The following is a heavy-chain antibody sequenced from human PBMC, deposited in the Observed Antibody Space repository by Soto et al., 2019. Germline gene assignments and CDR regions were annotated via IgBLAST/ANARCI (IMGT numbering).Heavy chain of an antibody. D-gene: IGHD6-19*01. V-gene: IGHV4-59*01. J-gene: IGHJ4*02. CDR2: IYHSGST. CDR1: GGSFSGYY. CDR3: ARDSSGWYSVRYFDY. Sequence: PSETLSLTCAVYGGSFSGYYWSWIRQPPGKGLEWIGYIYHSGSTNYNPSLKSRVTISVDTSKNQFSLKLSSVTAADTAVYYCARDSSGWYSVRYFDYWGQGTLVTVSS.